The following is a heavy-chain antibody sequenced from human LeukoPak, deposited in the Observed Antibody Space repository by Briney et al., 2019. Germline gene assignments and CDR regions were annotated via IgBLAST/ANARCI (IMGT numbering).Heavy chain of an antibody. J-gene: IGHJ4*02. CDR3: ATYYYGSGSSHFDY. V-gene: IGHV3-48*03. CDR2: ISSSGSTI. CDR1: GFTFSSYE. D-gene: IGHD3-10*01. Sequence: PGVSLRLSCAASGFTFSSYEMNWVRQAPGKGLEWVSYISSSGSTIYYADSVKGRFTISRDNAKNSLYLQMNSLRAEDTALYYCATYYYGSGSSHFDYWGQGTLVTVSA.